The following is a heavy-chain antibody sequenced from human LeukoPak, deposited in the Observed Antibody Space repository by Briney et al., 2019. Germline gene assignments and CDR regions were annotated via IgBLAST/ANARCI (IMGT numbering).Heavy chain of an antibody. J-gene: IGHJ5*02. CDR2: INAGNGNT. CDR3: ARVPTVTNWFDP. Sequence: GASVKVSCKASGYTSSNYAMHWVRQAPGQRLEWMGWINAGNGNTKYSQKFQGRVTITRDTSASTAYMELSSLRSEDTAVYYCARVPTVTNWFDPWGQGTLVTVSS. V-gene: IGHV1-3*01. D-gene: IGHD4-17*01. CDR1: GYTSSNYA.